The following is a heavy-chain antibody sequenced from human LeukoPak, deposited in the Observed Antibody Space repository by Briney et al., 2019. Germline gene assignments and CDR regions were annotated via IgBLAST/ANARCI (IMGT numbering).Heavy chain of an antibody. CDR2: IYPGDSDT. V-gene: IGHV5-51*01. CDR3: ARLLGPMIARGYFDY. CDR1: EYIFTSYW. Sequence: GESLKISCKGSEYIFTSYWIGWVRQMPGKGLGWMGIIYPGDSDTRYSPSFQGQVTISADKSISTAYLQWSSLKASDTAMYYCARLLGPMIARGYFDYWGQGTLVTVSS. J-gene: IGHJ4*02. D-gene: IGHD3-22*01.